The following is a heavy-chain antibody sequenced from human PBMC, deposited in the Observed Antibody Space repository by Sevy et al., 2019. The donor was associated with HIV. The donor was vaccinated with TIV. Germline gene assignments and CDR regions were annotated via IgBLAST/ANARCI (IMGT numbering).Heavy chain of an antibody. V-gene: IGHV1-2*02. D-gene: IGHD6-6*01. CDR2: INPNSGGT. J-gene: IGHJ4*02. CDR1: GYTFTGYY. CDR3: AREYSSSSCVDY. Sequence: ASVKVSCKASGYTFTGYYMHWVRQAPGQGLEWMGWINPNSGGTNYAQKFQGRVTMTRDTSISTAYLELSRLRSDDTAVYYCAREYSSSSCVDYWGQGTLVTVSS.